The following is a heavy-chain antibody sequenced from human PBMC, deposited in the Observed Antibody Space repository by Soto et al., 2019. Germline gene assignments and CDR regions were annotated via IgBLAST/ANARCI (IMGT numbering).Heavy chain of an antibody. CDR3: ARGDATKIVVTTYYAMDV. V-gene: IGHV1-69*12. CDR1: GGSLSNYG. Sequence: QVQLVQSGAEVKKPGSSVKVSCKASGGSLSNYGISWVRQAPGQGLEWMGAIIPVFGTPNYAQKFQDSVTITADESTTTVYVEVSSLKSEDTAVYYCARGDATKIVVTTYYAMDVWGQGTTVTVSS. CDR2: IIPVFGTP. D-gene: IGHD3-22*01. J-gene: IGHJ6*02.